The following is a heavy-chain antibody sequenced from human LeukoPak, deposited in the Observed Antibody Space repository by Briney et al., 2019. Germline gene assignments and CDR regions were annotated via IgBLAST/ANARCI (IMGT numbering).Heavy chain of an antibody. J-gene: IGHJ4*02. CDR2: IKGGETAR. Sequence: GGSLRLSCAATGFSFSTYWMAWVRQAPGKGLEWVANIKGGETARHQADSVKGRFTISRDNAQRSVYLQMSRLRGEDTGVYYCARDVGGSLDYWGQGTLVTVSS. CDR3: ARDVGGSLDY. D-gene: IGHD1-26*01. V-gene: IGHV3-7*01. CDR1: GFSFSTYW.